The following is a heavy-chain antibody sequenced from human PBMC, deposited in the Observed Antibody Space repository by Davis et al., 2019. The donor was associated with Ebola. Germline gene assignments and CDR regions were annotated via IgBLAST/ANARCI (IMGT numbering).Heavy chain of an antibody. J-gene: IGHJ4*02. D-gene: IGHD5-24*01. CDR3: ARGLATIPFDY. CDR1: GGSISSYY. CDR2: IYYSGST. V-gene: IGHV4-59*12. Sequence: MPSETLSLTCTVSGGSISSYYWSWIRQPPGKGLEWIGYIYYSGSTNYSPSLKSRVTISADTSKNQFSLQLNSVTPEDTAVYYCARGLATIPFDYWGQGTLVTVSS.